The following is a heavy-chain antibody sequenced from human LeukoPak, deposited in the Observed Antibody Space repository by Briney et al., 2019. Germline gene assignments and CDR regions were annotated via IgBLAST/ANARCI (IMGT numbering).Heavy chain of an antibody. CDR1: GFTFSSYS. V-gene: IGHV3-21*01. D-gene: IGHD1-26*01. CDR3: ARDLGSSPYYFDY. CDR2: ISSSSSYI. J-gene: IGHJ4*02. Sequence: GGSLRLSCAASGFTFSSYSMNWVRQAPGKGLEWVSSISSSSSYIYYADSVKGRFTISRDNAKNSLYLQMNSLRAEDTAVYYCARDLGSSPYYFDYWGQGTLVTVSS.